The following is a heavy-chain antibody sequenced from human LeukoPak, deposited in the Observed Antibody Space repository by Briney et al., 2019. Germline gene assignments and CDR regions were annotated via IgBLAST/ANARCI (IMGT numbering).Heavy chain of an antibody. V-gene: IGHV4-4*07. D-gene: IGHD6-13*01. Sequence: SGTPSPTCTVTGGSLSSYSRSWICHTAGKSLEWIGRIYTSGSTNYNPSLKSRVTMSVDTSKNQFSLKLSSVTAADTAVYDCARLSSRSAFDIWGQGTMVTVSS. CDR2: IYTSGST. J-gene: IGHJ3*02. CDR1: GGSLSSYS. CDR3: ARLSSRSAFDI.